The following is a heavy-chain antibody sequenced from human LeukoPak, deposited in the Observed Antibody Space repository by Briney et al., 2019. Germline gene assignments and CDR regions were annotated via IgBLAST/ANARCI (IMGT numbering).Heavy chain of an antibody. D-gene: IGHD3-22*01. V-gene: IGHV4-38-2*02. CDR3: ARASYSYDISGWVPFDY. J-gene: IGHJ4*02. Sequence: SETLSLTCTVSGYSISSGYYWGWIRQPPGKGLEWIGSIYHSGTTYYNPSLKSRVTISGDTSENQFSLRLSSVTAADTAVYYCARASYSYDISGWVPFDYWGQGTLVTVSS. CDR1: GYSISSGYY. CDR2: IYHSGTT.